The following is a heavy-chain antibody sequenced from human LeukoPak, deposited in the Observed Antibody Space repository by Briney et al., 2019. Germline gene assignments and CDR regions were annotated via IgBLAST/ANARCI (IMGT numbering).Heavy chain of an antibody. Sequence: ASVKVSCKASGYTFTDYYMHWVRQAPGQGLEWMGWIHPDSGGTNYAQRFQGRVTMTRDTSISTAYMELSRLRSDDTAFYYCARAGVWDYNDSSGYHNGAFDIWGQGTMVTVSS. D-gene: IGHD3-22*01. CDR1: GYTFTDYY. CDR2: IHPDSGGT. CDR3: ARAGVWDYNDSSGYHNGAFDI. J-gene: IGHJ3*02. V-gene: IGHV1-2*02.